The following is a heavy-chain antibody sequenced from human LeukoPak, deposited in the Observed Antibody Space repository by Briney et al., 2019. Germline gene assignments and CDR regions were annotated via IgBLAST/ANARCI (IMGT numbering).Heavy chain of an antibody. D-gene: IGHD4-11*01. J-gene: IGHJ6*03. Sequence: PSETLSLTCTVSGGSLSSYYWSWIRQPPGKELEWIGYIYYSGSTNYNPSLKSRVTISVDTSKNQFSLKLSSVTAADTAVYYCARCFTVNYYYYYMDVWGKGTTVTVSS. CDR2: IYYSGST. V-gene: IGHV4-59*01. CDR1: GGSLSSYY. CDR3: ARCFTVNYYYYYMDV.